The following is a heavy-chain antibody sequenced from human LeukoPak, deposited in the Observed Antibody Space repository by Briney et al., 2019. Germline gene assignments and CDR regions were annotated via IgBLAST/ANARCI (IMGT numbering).Heavy chain of an antibody. D-gene: IGHD3-9*01. V-gene: IGHV3-49*04. Sequence: PGGSLRLSCTASGFTLGDYAMSWVRQAPGRGLEWVGFIRSKAYGGTTEYAASVKGRFTISRDDSKSIAYLQMNSLKTEDTAVYYCTRGRYYDILTGYYFDYWGQGTLVTVSS. CDR2: IRSKAYGGTT. CDR3: TRGRYYDILTGYYFDY. CDR1: GFTLGDYA. J-gene: IGHJ4*02.